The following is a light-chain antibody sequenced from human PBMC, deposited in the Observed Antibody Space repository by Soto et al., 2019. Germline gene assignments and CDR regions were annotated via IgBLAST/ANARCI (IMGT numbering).Light chain of an antibody. CDR2: DVS. V-gene: IGLV2-8*01. Sequence: QSALTQPASVSGSPGQSITISCTGTSSDVGGYNYVSWYQQHPGKAPKLMIYDVSKRPSGVPYRFSGSKSGNAASLTVSGLQGEDEADYYCSSYAGSSGVFGGGTQLTVL. CDR1: SSDVGGYNY. CDR3: SSYAGSSGV. J-gene: IGLJ3*02.